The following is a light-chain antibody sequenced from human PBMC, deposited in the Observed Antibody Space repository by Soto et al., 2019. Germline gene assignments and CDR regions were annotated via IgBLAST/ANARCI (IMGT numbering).Light chain of an antibody. Sequence: EIVMTQSPGTLSLSPGERATLSCRASQSVSSNYLAWYQQKPGQAPRLLIYGVSSRATGIPDRFSGSGSGTDFTLTISSLEPEDFAVYYCQQYGNSPITFGQGTRLEIK. CDR3: QQYGNSPIT. J-gene: IGKJ5*01. CDR2: GVS. CDR1: QSVSSNY. V-gene: IGKV3-20*01.